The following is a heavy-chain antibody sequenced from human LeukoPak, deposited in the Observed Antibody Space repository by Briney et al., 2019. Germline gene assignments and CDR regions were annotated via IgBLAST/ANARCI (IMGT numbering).Heavy chain of an antibody. J-gene: IGHJ4*02. CDR2: ISSSGSTI. D-gene: IGHD3-22*01. Sequence: GGSLRLSCAASGFTFSSYEMNWVRQAPGKGLEWVSYISSSGSTIYYADSVKGRFTISRDNAKNSLYLQMNSLRAEDTAVYYCARVYYDSSGCFDYWGQGTLVTVSS. CDR3: ARVYYDSSGCFDY. V-gene: IGHV3-48*03. CDR1: GFTFSSYE.